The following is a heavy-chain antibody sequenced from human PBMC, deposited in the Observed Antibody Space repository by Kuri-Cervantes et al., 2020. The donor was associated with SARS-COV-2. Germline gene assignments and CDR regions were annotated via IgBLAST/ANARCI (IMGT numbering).Heavy chain of an antibody. CDR2: IYSGGST. CDR3: ARDLVDSSGYSGLGY. D-gene: IGHD3-22*01. V-gene: IGHV3-53*01. J-gene: IGHJ4*02. CDR1: GFTVSSNY. Sequence: GESLKISCAASGFTVSSNYMSWVRQAPGKGLEWVSLIYSGGSTYYADSVKGRFTISRDNSKNTLYLQMNSLRAEDTAVYYCARDLVDSSGYSGLGYWGQGTLVTVSS.